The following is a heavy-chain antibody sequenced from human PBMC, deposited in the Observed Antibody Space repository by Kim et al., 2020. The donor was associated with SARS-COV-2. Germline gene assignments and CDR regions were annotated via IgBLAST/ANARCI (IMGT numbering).Heavy chain of an antibody. CDR1: GFTFSSYG. CDR2: ISYDGSNK. J-gene: IGHJ6*02. D-gene: IGHD1-7*01. CDR3: AKDLGITGTSYGMDV. V-gene: IGHV3-30*18. Sequence: GGSLRLSCAASGFTFSSYGMHWVRQAPGKGLEWVAVISYDGSNKYYADSVKGRFTISRDNSKNTLYLQMNSLRAEDTAVYYCAKDLGITGTSYGMDVWGQGTTVTVSS.